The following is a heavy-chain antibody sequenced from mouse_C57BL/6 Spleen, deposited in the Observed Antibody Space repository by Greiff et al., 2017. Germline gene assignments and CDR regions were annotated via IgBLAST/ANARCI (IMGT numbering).Heavy chain of an antibody. J-gene: IGHJ2*01. D-gene: IGHD2-5*01. CDR2: INPNNGGT. Sequence: EVKLQQSGPELVKPGASVKISCKASGYTFTDYYMNWVKQSHGKSLEWIGDINPNNGGTSYNQKFKGKDTLTVDKSSSTAYMELRSLTSEDSAVYYCARWDSNYVFPFDYWGQGTTLTVSS. CDR3: ARWDSNYVFPFDY. V-gene: IGHV1-26*01. CDR1: GYTFTDYY.